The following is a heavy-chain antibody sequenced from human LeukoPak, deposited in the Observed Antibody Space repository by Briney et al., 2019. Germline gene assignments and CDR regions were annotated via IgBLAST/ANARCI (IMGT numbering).Heavy chain of an antibody. J-gene: IGHJ4*02. CDR1: GYSISSGYY. D-gene: IGHD3-22*01. CDR2: IYHSGST. V-gene: IGHV4-38-2*02. CDR3: ARAPHFFDTSGSRYYFDY. Sequence: PSETLSLTCTVSGYSISSGYYWGSIRQPPGKGLEWIGSIYHSGSTYYNPSLKSRVTISVDTSKNQFSLKLSSVTAADTAVYFCARAPHFFDTSGSRYYFDYWGQGALVTVSS.